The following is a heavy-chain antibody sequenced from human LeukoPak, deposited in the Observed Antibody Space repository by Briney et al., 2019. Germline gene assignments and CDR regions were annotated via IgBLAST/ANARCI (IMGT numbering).Heavy chain of an antibody. J-gene: IGHJ5*02. CDR2: IYNSGSI. V-gene: IGHV4-4*07. CDR1: GGSISGYY. Sequence: SETLSLTCSVSGGSISGYYWSWIRQPAGKGLEWIGRIYNSGSIKYNPSLKSRVTMSVDMSKNQFSLNLHSVTAADTAIYYCARDHYSNYGNWFDPWGQGTLVTVSS. D-gene: IGHD4-11*01. CDR3: ARDHYSNYGNWFDP.